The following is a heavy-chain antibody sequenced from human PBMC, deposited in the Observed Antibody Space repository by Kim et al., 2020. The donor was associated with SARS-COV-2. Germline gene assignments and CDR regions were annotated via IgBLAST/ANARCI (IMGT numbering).Heavy chain of an antibody. CDR2: ISAYNGNT. V-gene: IGHV1-18*01. D-gene: IGHD5-12*01. CDR1: GYTFTSYG. CDR3: ARDLDPLYSGIQPGAFDI. Sequence: ASVKVSCKASGYTFTSYGISWVRQAPGQGLEWMGWISAYNGNTNYAQKLQGRVTMTTDTSTSTAYMELRSLRSDDTAVYYCARDLDPLYSGIQPGAFDIWGQGTMVTVSS. J-gene: IGHJ3*02.